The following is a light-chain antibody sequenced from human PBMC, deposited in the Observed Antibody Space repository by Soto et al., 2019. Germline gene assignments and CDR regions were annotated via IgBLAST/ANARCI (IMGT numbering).Light chain of an antibody. CDR2: GAS. V-gene: IGKV3-15*01. J-gene: IGKJ1*01. CDR1: QSVSSSY. Sequence: EIGMTQYPGTLSFSPGARATLSCRDSQSVSSSYLAWYQQKPGQAPRVLIYGASTRATGIPARFSGSGSGTEFTLTISSLQSEDFAAYYCQNYDNWPPTWTFGQGTNVDIK. CDR3: QNYDNWPPTWT.